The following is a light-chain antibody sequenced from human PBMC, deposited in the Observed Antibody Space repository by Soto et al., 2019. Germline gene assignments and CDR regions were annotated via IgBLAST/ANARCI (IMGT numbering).Light chain of an antibody. Sequence: DIQMTQSPSSLSASVGDRVTITCRASQGISNYLAWYQQKPGKVPKVLIYAASTLQSGVPSRFSGTGSGTDFTLTISNLQPEDVVTYFCQKYNTAPWAFGQGTKVEIK. CDR3: QKYNTAPWA. V-gene: IGKV1-27*01. CDR1: QGISNY. CDR2: AAS. J-gene: IGKJ1*01.